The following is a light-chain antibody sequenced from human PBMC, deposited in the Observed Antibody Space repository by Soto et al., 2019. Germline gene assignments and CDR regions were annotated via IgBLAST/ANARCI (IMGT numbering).Light chain of an antibody. J-gene: IGLJ3*02. CDR2: KDS. Sequence: SSELTQPPSVSVSPGQTASITCSGDRLGNKYVCWYQQRPGQPPVLVIYKDSKRPSGIPERFSGSNSGNTATLTISGTQAMDEADYYCQVWDRYTRVFGGGTKLTVL. CDR1: RLGNKY. CDR3: QVWDRYTRV. V-gene: IGLV3-1*01.